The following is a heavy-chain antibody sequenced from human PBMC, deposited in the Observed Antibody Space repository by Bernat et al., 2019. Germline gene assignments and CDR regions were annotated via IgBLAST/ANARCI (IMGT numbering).Heavy chain of an antibody. CDR1: AGSISSNNYF. Sequence: QLQLQESGPGLVKPSETLSLTCTVSAGSISSNNYFWGWIREPPGKGLVWIGSVYSSGITYYNPSIKARVTISVDTSKNQFSLKLTSVTATDTSVYYCATTGRATYYYGSSGYDGGDVFDTWGQGTMVTVSS. J-gene: IGHJ3*02. CDR2: VYSSGIT. V-gene: IGHV4-39*01. CDR3: ATTGRATYYYGSSGYDGGDVFDT. D-gene: IGHD3-22*01.